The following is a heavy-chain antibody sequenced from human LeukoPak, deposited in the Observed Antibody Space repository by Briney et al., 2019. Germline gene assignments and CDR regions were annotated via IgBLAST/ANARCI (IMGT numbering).Heavy chain of an antibody. Sequence: PSETLSLTCAVYGESFSGYYWSWIRQPPGKGLEWIGEINHSGSTNYNPSLKSRATISVDTSKNQFSLKLSSVTAADTAVYYCARRGMVRGVRDYWGQGTLVTVSS. CDR1: GESFSGYY. CDR2: INHSGST. J-gene: IGHJ4*02. CDR3: ARRGMVRGVRDY. V-gene: IGHV4-34*01. D-gene: IGHD3-10*01.